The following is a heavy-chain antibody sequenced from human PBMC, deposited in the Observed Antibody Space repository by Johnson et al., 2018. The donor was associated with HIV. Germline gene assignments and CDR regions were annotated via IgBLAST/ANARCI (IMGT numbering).Heavy chain of an antibody. CDR2: IYSGGST. Sequence: VQLVESGGGLIQPGGSLRLSCAASGFTVSSNYMSCVRPAPGTGLAWVSVIYSGGSTYYAASVKGRFTISRDNSKNTLYLQMNSLRAEDTAVYYCARDFLRGIVGATGAFDIWGQGTMVTVSS. J-gene: IGHJ3*02. CDR3: ARDFLRGIVGATGAFDI. V-gene: IGHV3-66*03. D-gene: IGHD1-26*01. CDR1: GFTVSSNY.